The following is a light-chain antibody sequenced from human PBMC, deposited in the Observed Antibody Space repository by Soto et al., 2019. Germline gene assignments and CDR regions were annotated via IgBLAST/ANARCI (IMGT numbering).Light chain of an antibody. CDR3: QQYSSYFFT. CDR2: RAS. V-gene: IGKV1-5*03. J-gene: IGKJ3*01. Sequence: DIQMTQSPSTLSASVGDRVNITCRASQSISSWLAWYQQKPGKDPKLLIYRASDLQTGVPSRFSGSGSGTEFTLTISSLQTDDIATYYCQQYSSYFFTFGPGTKVDVK. CDR1: QSISSW.